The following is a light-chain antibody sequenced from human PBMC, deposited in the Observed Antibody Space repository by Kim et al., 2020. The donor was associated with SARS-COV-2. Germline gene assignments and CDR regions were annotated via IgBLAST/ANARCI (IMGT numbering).Light chain of an antibody. J-gene: IGLJ2*01. CDR3: QSRDSGGNVV. V-gene: IGLV3-19*01. Sequence: SSELTQDPAVSVALGQTVRITCQGDSLRSYYATWYQQKPRQAPLLVIFGRNNRPSGIPDRFPGSTSGNTASLTISGAQAEDEADFYCQSRDSGGNVVFGGGTQLTVL. CDR2: GRN. CDR1: SLRSYY.